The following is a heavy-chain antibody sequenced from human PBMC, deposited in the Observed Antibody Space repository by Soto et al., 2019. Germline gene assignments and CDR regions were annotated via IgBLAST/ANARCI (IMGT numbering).Heavy chain of an antibody. V-gene: IGHV1-18*01. CDR2: ISAYNGNT. J-gene: IGHJ4*02. CDR1: GYTFTSYG. Sequence: QVQLVQSGAEVKKPGASVKVSCKASGYTFTSYGISWVRQAPGQGLEWMGWISAYNGNTNYAQKLQGRVTMTTDTSTSTAYMELRSLRSDYTAVYYCARGAAYCSGGSCYSSFADYWGQGTLVTVSS. CDR3: ARGAAYCSGGSCYSSFADY. D-gene: IGHD2-15*01.